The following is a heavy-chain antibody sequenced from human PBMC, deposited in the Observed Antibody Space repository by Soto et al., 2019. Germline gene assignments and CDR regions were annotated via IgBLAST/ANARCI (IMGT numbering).Heavy chain of an antibody. CDR1: GFTFSNAW. J-gene: IGHJ4*02. CDR3: TTEGAYYDSSGYYSGYFDY. Sequence: GCRRLTCAACGFTFSNAWMSWVRHSPGKWLEWVGRIKSKTDGGTTDYAAPVKGRFTISRDDSKNTLYLQMNSLKTEDTAVYYCTTEGAYYDSSGYYSGYFDYWGQGTLVTVSS. D-gene: IGHD3-22*01. CDR2: IKSKTDGGTT. V-gene: IGHV3-15*01.